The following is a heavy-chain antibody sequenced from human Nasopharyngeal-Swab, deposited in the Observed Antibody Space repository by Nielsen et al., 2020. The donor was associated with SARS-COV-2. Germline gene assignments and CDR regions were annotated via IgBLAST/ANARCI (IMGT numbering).Heavy chain of an antibody. V-gene: IGHV5-51*01. CDR2: IYPGDSET. D-gene: IGHD3-3*01. J-gene: IGHJ6*03. CDR1: GYSFSSYW. CDR3: ARQAPHYDFWSGSAYYMDV. Sequence: GGSLRLSCKGSGYSFSSYWIGWVRQMPGKGLEWMGIIYPGDSETRYSPSFQGQVTISADKSINTAYLQWRSLKASDTAMYYCARQAPHYDFWSGSAYYMDVWGKGTTVTVSS.